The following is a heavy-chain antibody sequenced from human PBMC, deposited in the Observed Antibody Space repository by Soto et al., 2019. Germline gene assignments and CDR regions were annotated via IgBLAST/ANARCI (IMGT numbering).Heavy chain of an antibody. J-gene: IGHJ5*02. V-gene: IGHV1-8*01. CDR3: ARTGIDYYDSSGYQRGYWFDP. CDR2: MNPNSGNT. Sequence: PSVKVSCKASGYTFTSYDINWVRQATGQGLEWMGWMNPNSGNTGYAQKFQGRVTMTRNTSISTAYMELSSLRSEDTAVYYCARTGIDYYDSSGYQRGYWFDPWGQGTLVTVSS. D-gene: IGHD3-22*01. CDR1: GYTFTSYD.